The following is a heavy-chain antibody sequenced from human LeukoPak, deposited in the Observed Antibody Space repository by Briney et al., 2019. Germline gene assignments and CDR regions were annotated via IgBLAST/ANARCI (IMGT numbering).Heavy chain of an antibody. J-gene: IGHJ5*02. CDR1: GYPFSTYE. CDR2: VHPKSGDT. CDR3: TRGPRDDP. Sequence: ASVKVSCKASGYPFSTYEINWVQQAPGQGLEWMGWVHPKSGDTAYAQKFQDRVTMTRDTSISTVYMELSSLRSEDTAMYFCTRGPRDDPWGQGTLVTVSS. V-gene: IGHV1-8*01.